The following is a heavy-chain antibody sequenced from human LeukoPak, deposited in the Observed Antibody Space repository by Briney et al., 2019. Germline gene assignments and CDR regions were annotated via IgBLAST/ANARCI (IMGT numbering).Heavy chain of an antibody. CDR3: ARDFTPVVAIK. V-gene: IGHV3-33*08. D-gene: IGHD2-15*01. CDR2: IWSDGGNK. CDR1: GFTFSSYG. J-gene: IGHJ4*02. Sequence: PGGSLRLSCAASGFTFSSYGMHWVRQAPGKGLEWVALIWSDGGNKYYVDSVKGRFTISRDNSKNTMYLQMNSLRVEDTAVYYCARDFTPVVAIKWSRGTLVTVSS.